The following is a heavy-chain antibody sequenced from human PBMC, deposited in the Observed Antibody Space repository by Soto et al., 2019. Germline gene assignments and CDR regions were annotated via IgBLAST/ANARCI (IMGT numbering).Heavy chain of an antibody. V-gene: IGHV3-23*01. CDR3: AKDVGNIVVVVAATPFDAFDI. J-gene: IGHJ3*02. Sequence: EVQLLESGGGLVQPGGSLRLSCAASGFTFSSYAMSWVRQAPGKGLEWVSAISGSGGSTYYADSVKGRFTISRDNYKNTLYLQMNSLRAEDTAVYYCAKDVGNIVVVVAATPFDAFDIWGQGTMVTVSS. CDR2: ISGSGGST. D-gene: IGHD2-15*01. CDR1: GFTFSSYA.